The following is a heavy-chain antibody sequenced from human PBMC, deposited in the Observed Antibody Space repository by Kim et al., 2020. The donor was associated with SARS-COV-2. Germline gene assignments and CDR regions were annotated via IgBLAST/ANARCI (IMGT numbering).Heavy chain of an antibody. CDR2: IVVGSGNT. V-gene: IGHV1-58*01. CDR1: GFTFTSSA. Sequence: SVKVSCKSSGFTFTSSAVQWVRQARGQRLEWIGWIVVGSGNTNYAQKFQERVTITRDMSTSTAYMELSSLRSEDTAVYYCAADGGLTGIAVAGGDNPFDYWGQGTLVTVSS. D-gene: IGHD6-19*01. J-gene: IGHJ4*02. CDR3: AADGGLTGIAVAGGDNPFDY.